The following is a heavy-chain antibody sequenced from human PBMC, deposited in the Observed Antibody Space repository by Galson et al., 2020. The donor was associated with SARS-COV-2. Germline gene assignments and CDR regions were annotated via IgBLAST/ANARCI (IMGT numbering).Heavy chain of an antibody. D-gene: IGHD3-10*01. CDR2: IHHSGST. CDR1: GGSLSGYY. CDR3: ARIPQLLLWFGELYDPGWFDP. V-gene: IGHV4-34*01. J-gene: IGHJ5*02. Sequence: SATLSITCAVYGGSLSGYYWRWIRQPPGKGLEWIGAIHHSGSTNYNPSLKSRVTISVDTSKNQFSLKLSSVTAADTAVYYCARIPQLLLWFGELYDPGWFDPWGQGTLVTVSS.